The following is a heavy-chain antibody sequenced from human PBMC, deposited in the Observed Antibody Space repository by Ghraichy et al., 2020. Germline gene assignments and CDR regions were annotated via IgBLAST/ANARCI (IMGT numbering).Heavy chain of an antibody. CDR2: INGRSSHI. CDR1: GFTFNSYT. J-gene: IGHJ6*02. CDR3: ARDHWNDLYYHYYGMGV. V-gene: IGHV3-21*01. D-gene: IGHD1-1*01. Sequence: GESLNISCVGSGFTFNSYTMNWVRQAPGKGLEWVSSINGRSSHIYYADSVKGRFTISGDNAKNSLYLQMNGLRAEDTAVYYCARDHWNDLYYHYYGMGVWGQGTTVTVSS.